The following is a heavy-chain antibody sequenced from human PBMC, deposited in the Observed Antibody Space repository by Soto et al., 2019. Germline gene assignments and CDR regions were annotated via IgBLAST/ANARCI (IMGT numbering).Heavy chain of an antibody. CDR1: GVTFSSYW. J-gene: IGHJ6*02. D-gene: IGHD3-10*01. CDR2: IKQDGSEK. CDR3: ARAIYGSGRGYYYGMDV. V-gene: IGHV3-7*03. Sequence: EVQLVESGGGLVQPGGSLRLSCAASGVTFSSYWMSWVRQAPGKGLEWVANIKQDGSEKYYVDSVKGRFTISRDNAKNSLYLQMNSLRAEDTAVYYCARAIYGSGRGYYYGMDVWGQGTKVTVSS.